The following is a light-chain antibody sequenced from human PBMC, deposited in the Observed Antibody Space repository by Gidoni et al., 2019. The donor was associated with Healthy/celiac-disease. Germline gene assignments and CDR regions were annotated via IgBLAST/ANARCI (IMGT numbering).Light chain of an antibody. V-gene: IGKV1-5*03. CDR1: QSISSW. J-gene: IGKJ2*01. CDR3: QQYNSYSYT. CDR2: KAS. Sequence: DIQLTQSPSTLSASVGDRVTITCRASQSISSWLAWYQQKTGKAPKLLIYKASSLESGVPSRFSGSGSGTEFTLNISSLQPDDFATYYCQQYNSYSYTFGQGTKLEIK.